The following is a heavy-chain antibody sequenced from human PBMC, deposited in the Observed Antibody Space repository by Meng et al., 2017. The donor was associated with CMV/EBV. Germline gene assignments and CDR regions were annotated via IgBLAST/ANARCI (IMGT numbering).Heavy chain of an antibody. CDR3: ARDSAEKGVSDAFDI. J-gene: IGHJ3*02. CDR1: GDTHSKYV. V-gene: IGHV1-69*10. Sequence: SVKVSCKASGDTHSKYVTSWVRQAPGQGLEWMGGIIPMRATTNYAQTFQGRVTITADKSTATVYMELSSLRSEDTAVYYCARDSAEKGVSDAFDIWGQGTMVTVSS. CDR2: IIPMRATT.